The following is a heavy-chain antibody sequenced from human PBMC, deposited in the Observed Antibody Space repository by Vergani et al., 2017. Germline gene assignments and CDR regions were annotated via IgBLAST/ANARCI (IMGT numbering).Heavy chain of an antibody. CDR1: GYTFTGYY. CDR3: ARYSSGWLDY. CDR2: INPNSGGT. J-gene: IGHJ4*02. V-gene: IGHV1-2*02. Sequence: QVQLVQSGAEVKKPGASVKVSCKASGYTFTGYYMHWVRQAPGQGLEWMGWINPNSGGTNYAQKFQGRVTITADKSTSTAYMELSSLRSEDTAVYYCARYSSGWLDYWGQGTLVTVSS. D-gene: IGHD6-19*01.